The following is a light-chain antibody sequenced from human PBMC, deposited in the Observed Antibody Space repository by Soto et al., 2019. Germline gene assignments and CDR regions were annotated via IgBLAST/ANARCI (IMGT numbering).Light chain of an antibody. J-gene: IGLJ1*01. CDR1: SSDVGGYNY. CDR3: CSYAGSYTFYV. Sequence: QSALTQPRSVSGSPGQSVTISCTGTSSDVGGYNYVSWYQQYPGTAPKLMIYDVSMRPSGVPDRSSGSKSGNTASLTISGLQAEDEADYYCCSYAGSYTFYVFGTGTRSPS. V-gene: IGLV2-11*01. CDR2: DVS.